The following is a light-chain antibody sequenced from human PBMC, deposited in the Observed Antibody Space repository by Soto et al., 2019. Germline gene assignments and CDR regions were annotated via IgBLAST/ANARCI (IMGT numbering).Light chain of an antibody. J-gene: IGKJ1*01. V-gene: IGKV3-20*01. CDR2: ATS. CDR3: HQFGSSPRT. CDR1: QTVNSDY. Sequence: EIVLTQSPGTLSLSPGETATLSCRASQTVNSDYLAWFQQRPGQAPRLLIFATSRRATDIPDRFSGSGSGTDFPLAIRRLEPEDFAVYYCHQFGSSPRTFGQGTKVE.